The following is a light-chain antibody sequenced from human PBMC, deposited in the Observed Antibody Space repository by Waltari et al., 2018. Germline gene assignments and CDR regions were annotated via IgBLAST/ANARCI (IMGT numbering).Light chain of an antibody. CDR3: QQRSNWPSLT. Sequence: EIVLTQSPATLSLSPGERATLSCRASQSVSSYLAWYQQKPGKAPRLLMYDASNRATGIPARFSVSGSGTDFTLTISSLEPEDFAVYYCQQRSNWPSLTFGGGTKVEIK. CDR2: DAS. CDR1: QSVSSY. V-gene: IGKV3-11*01. J-gene: IGKJ4*01.